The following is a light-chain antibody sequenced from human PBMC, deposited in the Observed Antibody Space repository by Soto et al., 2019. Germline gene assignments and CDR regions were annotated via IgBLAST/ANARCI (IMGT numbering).Light chain of an antibody. CDR1: QGINNY. Sequence: DIQLTQSPSFLSASVGDRVTITCRSRQGINNYLGWYQQKPGKAPKLLIYASSTLQSGVPSRFSDSGYGTEVTLTISSLQHEDFVTYVCQRLNSYPINFWPGTKVDI. J-gene: IGKJ3*01. V-gene: IGKV1-9*01. CDR2: ASS. CDR3: QRLNSYPIN.